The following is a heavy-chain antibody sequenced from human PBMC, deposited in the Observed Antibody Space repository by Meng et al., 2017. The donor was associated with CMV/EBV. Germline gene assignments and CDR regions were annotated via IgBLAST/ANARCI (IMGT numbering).Heavy chain of an antibody. V-gene: IGHV3-23*01. J-gene: IGHJ3*02. D-gene: IGHD2-2*02. CDR1: GFTFSSYA. Sequence: GGSLRLSCGISGFTFSSYAMSWVRQAPGKGLKWVSAISGSGGSTNYADSVKGRFTISRDNSKNTLYLQMNSLRAEDTAVYYCAKNQRGAIQPGAFDIWGQGTRVTVSS. CDR2: ISGSGGST. CDR3: AKNQRGAIQPGAFDI.